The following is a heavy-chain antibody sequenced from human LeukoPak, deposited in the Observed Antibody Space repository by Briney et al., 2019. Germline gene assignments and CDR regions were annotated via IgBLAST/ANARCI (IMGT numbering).Heavy chain of an antibody. CDR2: IISSGTTI. Sequence: GGSLRLPCAASGFTFSDYYMTWIRQAPGKGLEWLSYIISSGTTIYYADSVKGRFTVSRDNAKNSLYLQVNSLRAEDTAVYYCARHSSGWSFDYWGQGTLVTVSS. CDR3: ARHSSGWSFDY. D-gene: IGHD3-22*01. V-gene: IGHV3-11*04. J-gene: IGHJ4*02. CDR1: GFTFSDYY.